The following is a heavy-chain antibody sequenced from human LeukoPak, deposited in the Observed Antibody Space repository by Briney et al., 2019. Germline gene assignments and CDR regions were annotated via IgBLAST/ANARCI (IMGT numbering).Heavy chain of an antibody. J-gene: IGHJ4*02. CDR3: ARNVGSGYYYYFDY. Sequence: GGSLRLSCAASGFTFSDYYMSWIRQAPGKGLEWVSYISSSGSTIYYADSVKGRFTISRDNAKNSLYLQMNSLRAEDTALYYCARNVGSGYYYYFDYWGQGTLVTVSS. D-gene: IGHD3-22*01. CDR1: GFTFSDYY. CDR2: ISSSGSTI. V-gene: IGHV3-11*01.